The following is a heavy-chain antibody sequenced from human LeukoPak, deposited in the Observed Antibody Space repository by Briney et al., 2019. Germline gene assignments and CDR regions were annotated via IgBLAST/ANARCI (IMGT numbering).Heavy chain of an antibody. CDR3: AREEQWLGPGPFDY. CDR2: ISSSSSYI. Sequence: GGSLRLSCAASGFTFSSYSMNWVRQAPGKGLEWVSSISSSSSYIYYADSVKGRFTISRDNAKNSLYLQMNSLRAEYTSVYYFAREEQWLGPGPFDYWGQGTLVTVSS. CDR1: GFTFSSYS. J-gene: IGHJ4*02. D-gene: IGHD6-19*01. V-gene: IGHV3-21*01.